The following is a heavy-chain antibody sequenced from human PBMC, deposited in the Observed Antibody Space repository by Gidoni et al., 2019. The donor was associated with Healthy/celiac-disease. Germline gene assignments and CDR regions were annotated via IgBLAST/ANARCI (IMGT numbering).Heavy chain of an antibody. CDR1: GFTFSSYG. CDR2: IKQDGSEK. V-gene: IGHV3-7*03. CDR3: ARDSAAAVNYYYYYYMDV. D-gene: IGHD6-13*01. Sequence: EVQLVESGGGLVQPGGSLRLSCAASGFTFSSYGMSWVRQAPGKGLEWVANIKQDGSEKYYVDSVKGRFTISRDNAKNSLYLQMNSLRAEDTAVYYCARDSAAAVNYYYYYYMDVWGKGTTVTVSS. J-gene: IGHJ6*03.